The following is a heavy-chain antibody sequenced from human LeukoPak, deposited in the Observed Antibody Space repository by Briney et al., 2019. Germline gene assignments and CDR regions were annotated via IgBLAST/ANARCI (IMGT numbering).Heavy chain of an antibody. Sequence: SETLSLTCTVSGGSISIHYWNWIRQPPGKGLEWIGYIYYSGSTNYTPSLKSRVTISLDTSKSQFSLKLRSVTAADTAVYYCATEGSRWVDFDYWGQGTLVTVSS. CDR1: GGSISIHY. CDR3: ATEGSRWVDFDY. V-gene: IGHV4-59*11. D-gene: IGHD1-26*01. J-gene: IGHJ4*02. CDR2: IYYSGST.